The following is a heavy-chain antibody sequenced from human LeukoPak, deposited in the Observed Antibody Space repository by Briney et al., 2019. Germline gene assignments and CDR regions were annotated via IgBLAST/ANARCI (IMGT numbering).Heavy chain of an antibody. Sequence: GGSLRLSCAASGFTFSSYGMHWVRQAPGKGLEWVAYIWYSESNKYYADSVKGRFTISRDNAKNTLYLQMNSLRAEDTAVYYCGKDRDFEAYGGWGSFDYWGQGTLVTVSS. CDR2: IWYSESNK. J-gene: IGHJ4*02. D-gene: IGHD2-21*01. CDR1: GFTFSSYG. V-gene: IGHV3-30*02. CDR3: GKDRDFEAYGGWGSFDY.